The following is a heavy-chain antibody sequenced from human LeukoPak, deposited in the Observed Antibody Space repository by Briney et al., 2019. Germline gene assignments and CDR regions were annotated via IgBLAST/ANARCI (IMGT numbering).Heavy chain of an antibody. D-gene: IGHD5-18*01. J-gene: IGHJ3*02. CDR2: ISGSGSKT. V-gene: IGHV3-23*01. CDR3: VKEPRGYSFSFDI. Sequence: GGSLRLSCAASGFTFSTCAINWVRQAPGKGLEWVSAISGSGSKTFYADSVKGRFTISRDDPKNTLYLQMNSLRPEDTAVYYCVKEPRGYSFSFDIWGQGTMVTVSS. CDR1: GFTFSTCA.